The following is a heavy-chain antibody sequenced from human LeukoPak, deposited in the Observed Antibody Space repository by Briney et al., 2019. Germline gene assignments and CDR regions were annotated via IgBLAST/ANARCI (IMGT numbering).Heavy chain of an antibody. D-gene: IGHD2-21*02. J-gene: IGHJ4*02. V-gene: IGHV3-23*01. CDR3: AKADPASCARGVCSNVVTALPAY. CDR1: GFTFSSYA. CDR2: ISAGGGST. Sequence: GGSLRLSCAASGFTFSSYAMSWARQAPGKGLEWVSAISAGGGSTYYADSVKGRFTISRDNSKNTLYLQMNSLRVEDTAVYYCAKADPASCARGVCSNVVTALPAYWGQGTLVTVSS.